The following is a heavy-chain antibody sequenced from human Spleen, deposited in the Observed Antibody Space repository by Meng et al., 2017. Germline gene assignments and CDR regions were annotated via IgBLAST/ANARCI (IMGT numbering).Heavy chain of an antibody. CDR1: GFTFSSYS. CDR3: TRGLAAEGALSSHYFDY. Sequence: GESLKISCAASGFTFSSYSMNWVRQAPGKGLEWVGFIRSTAYAGTTEYAASVKGRFTISRDDSKSIAYLHMNSLKTEDTAVYYCTRGLAAEGALSSHYFDYWGQGTLVTVSS. V-gene: IGHV3-49*04. CDR2: IRSTAYAGTT. J-gene: IGHJ4*02. D-gene: IGHD1-26*01.